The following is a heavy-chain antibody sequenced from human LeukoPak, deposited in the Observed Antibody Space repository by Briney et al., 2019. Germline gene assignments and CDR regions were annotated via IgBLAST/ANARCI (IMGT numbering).Heavy chain of an antibody. Sequence: QAGGSLRLSCAASGFTFSSYSMNWVRQAPGKGLEWVSYISSSSSTIFYADSVKSRFTISRDNAKSSLYLQMSSLRAENTAVYYCARELSFDYWGQGTLVTVSS. CDR2: ISSSSSTI. CDR1: GFTFSSYS. CDR3: ARELSFDY. J-gene: IGHJ4*02. V-gene: IGHV3-48*04.